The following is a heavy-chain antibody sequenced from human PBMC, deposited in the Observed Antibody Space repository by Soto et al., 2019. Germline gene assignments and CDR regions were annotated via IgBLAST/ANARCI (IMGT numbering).Heavy chain of an antibody. CDR3: AGHNSALGIAVAGNNHFDY. D-gene: IGHD6-19*01. CDR1: GYSFTSYW. V-gene: IGHV5-51*01. CDR2: IYPVDSDT. Sequence: GESLKISCKGSGYSFTSYWIGWVRQMPGKGLEWMGIIYPVDSDTRYSPSFQGQVTISADKSISTAYLQWSSLKASDTAMYYCAGHNSALGIAVAGNNHFDYWGQGTLVTVSS. J-gene: IGHJ4*02.